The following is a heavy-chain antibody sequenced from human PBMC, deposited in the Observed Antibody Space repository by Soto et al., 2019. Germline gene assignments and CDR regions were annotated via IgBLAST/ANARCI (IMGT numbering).Heavy chain of an antibody. V-gene: IGHV1-69*01. Sequence: QVQLVQSGAQVKKPGSSVKVSCKASGGTFGSHTIAWVRLAPGRGLEWMGGIVPIFGSPNYAQKFQGRVTITAHESSSTVYMELSSLRPGATAVYYFARDGGTSAQPDFCHFGGQCTLVTVSS. D-gene: IGHD2-8*02. CDR1: GGTFGSHT. CDR2: IVPIFGSP. CDR3: ARDGGTSAQPDFCHF. J-gene: IGHJ1*01.